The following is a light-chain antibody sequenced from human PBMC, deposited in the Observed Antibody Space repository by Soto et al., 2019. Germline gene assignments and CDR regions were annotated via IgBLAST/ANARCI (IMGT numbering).Light chain of an antibody. Sequence: EIVLTQSPGTLSLSPGERATLSCRASHSVSSSYLAWYQQKPGQAPRLLIYGASSRATGIPDRFSGSGSGTDFTLTISRLEPEDFAVYYCQQYGSSPPITFGXGTRXXX. CDR1: HSVSSSY. CDR3: QQYGSSPPIT. J-gene: IGKJ5*01. CDR2: GAS. V-gene: IGKV3-20*01.